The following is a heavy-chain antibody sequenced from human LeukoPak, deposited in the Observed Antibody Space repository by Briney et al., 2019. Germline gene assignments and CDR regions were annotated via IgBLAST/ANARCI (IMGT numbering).Heavy chain of an antibody. D-gene: IGHD3-3*01. CDR2: INHSGST. J-gene: IGHJ6*02. V-gene: IGHV4-34*01. CDR3: ASARNDFWSGYRLDYYGMDV. Sequence: SDTRSLTWTVYGGGFSGYYWSWIRQPPGKGLEWIGEINHSGSTNYNPSLKSRVTISVDTSKNQFSLKLSSVTAADTAVYYCASARNDFWSGYRLDYYGMDVWGQGTTVTVSS. CDR1: GGGFSGYY.